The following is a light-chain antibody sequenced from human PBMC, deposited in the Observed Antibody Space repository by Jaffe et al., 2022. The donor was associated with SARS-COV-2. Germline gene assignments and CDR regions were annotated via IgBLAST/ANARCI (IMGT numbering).Light chain of an antibody. CDR2: AAS. V-gene: IGKV1-39*01. Sequence: DIQMTQSPSSLSASVGDRVTITCRASQNIDTYLNWYQQKPGKAPKLLVYAASSLQSGVPSRFRGSGSGTDFTLSISSLQPEDVATYSCQQSFSTPQLTFGGGTKVEI. CDR3: QQSFSTPQLT. CDR1: QNIDTY. J-gene: IGKJ4*01.